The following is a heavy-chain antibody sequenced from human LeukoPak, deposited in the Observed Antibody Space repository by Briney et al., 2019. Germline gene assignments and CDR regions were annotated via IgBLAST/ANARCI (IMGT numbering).Heavy chain of an antibody. CDR1: GLTFSSHW. Sequence: PGGSLRLSCAASGLTFSSHWMHWVRQAPGKGLVWVSRITNDGSSTTYADSVKGRFTISRDNAKNMLYLQVNSLRAEDTAVYYCARGGGSGYYYVPFNYWGQGTLVTVSS. D-gene: IGHD3-22*01. CDR2: ITNDGSST. J-gene: IGHJ4*02. CDR3: ARGGGSGYYYVPFNY. V-gene: IGHV3-74*01.